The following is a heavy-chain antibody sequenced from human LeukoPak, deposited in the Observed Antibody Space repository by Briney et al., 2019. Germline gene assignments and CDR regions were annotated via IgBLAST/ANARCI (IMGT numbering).Heavy chain of an antibody. D-gene: IGHD2-2*02. V-gene: IGHV3-11*04. Sequence: KPGGSLRLSCAASGFTFSDYYMSWIRQAPGKGLEWVSYISSSGSTIYYADSVKGRFTITRDNAKNSLYLQMNSLRAEDTAVYYCARYRLNIVVVPAAIPIDYWGQGTLVTVSS. CDR2: ISSSGSTI. J-gene: IGHJ4*02. CDR3: ARYRLNIVVVPAAIPIDY. CDR1: GFTFSDYY.